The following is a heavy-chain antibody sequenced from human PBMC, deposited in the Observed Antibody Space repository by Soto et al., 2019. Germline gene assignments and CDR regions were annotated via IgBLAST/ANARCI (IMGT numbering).Heavy chain of an antibody. Sequence: VSCKASGGTFSSYAISWVRQAPGQGLEWMGGIIPIFGTANYAQKFQGRVTITADESTSTAYMELSSLRSEDTAVYYCARDDGAAMDYYYYGMDVWGQGTTVTVSS. V-gene: IGHV1-69*01. J-gene: IGHJ6*02. CDR1: GGTFSSYA. CDR2: IIPIFGTA. D-gene: IGHD2-2*01. CDR3: ARDDGAAMDYYYYGMDV.